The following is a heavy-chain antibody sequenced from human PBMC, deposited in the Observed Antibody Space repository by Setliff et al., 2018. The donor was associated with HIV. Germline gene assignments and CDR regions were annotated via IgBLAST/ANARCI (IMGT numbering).Heavy chain of an antibody. D-gene: IGHD4-4*01. CDR1: GYTFTNYG. CDR2: ISAYNGNT. Sequence: ASVKVSCKTSGYTFTNYGLSWVRQAPGQGLEWMGWISAYNGNTNYAQKLQDRVTMATDTSTSTAYMELRSLRSDDSAMYYCVRTSSALTTRGEYYFDYWGQGTLVTVSS. J-gene: IGHJ4*02. V-gene: IGHV1-18*01. CDR3: VRTSSALTTRGEYYFDY.